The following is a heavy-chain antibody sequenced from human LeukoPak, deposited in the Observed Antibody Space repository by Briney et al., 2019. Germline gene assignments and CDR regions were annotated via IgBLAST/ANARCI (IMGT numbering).Heavy chain of an antibody. J-gene: IGHJ3*02. V-gene: IGHV3-9*01. CDR2: ISWNSGSI. D-gene: IGHD3-10*01. Sequence: GGSLRLSCAASGFTFDDYAMHWVRQAPGKGLEWVSGISWNSGSIGYADSVKGRFTISRDNAKNTVYLQINSLRAEDTAVYYCARGGHDHAFDIWGQGTGVTVSS. CDR1: GFTFDDYA. CDR3: ARGGHDHAFDI.